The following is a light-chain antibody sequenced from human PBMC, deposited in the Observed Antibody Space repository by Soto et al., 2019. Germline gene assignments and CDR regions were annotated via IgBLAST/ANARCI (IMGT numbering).Light chain of an antibody. J-gene: IGLJ1*01. CDR2: DVS. Sequence: QSVLTQPASVSGSPGQSITISCTATSSDVGGYNYVSWYQQHPGKAPKLMIYDVSNRPSGVSNRFSGSKSGITASLTISGLQAEDEADYYCGSYTTSSTQVFGTGTKLTVL. CDR3: GSYTTSSTQV. CDR1: SSDVGGYNY. V-gene: IGLV2-14*01.